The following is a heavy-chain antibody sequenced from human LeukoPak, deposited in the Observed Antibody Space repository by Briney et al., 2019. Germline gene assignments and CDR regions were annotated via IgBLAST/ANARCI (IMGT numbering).Heavy chain of an antibody. CDR1: GYTFTAYY. D-gene: IGHD2/OR15-2a*01. J-gene: IGHJ4*02. V-gene: IGHV1-2*02. Sequence: GASVKVSCKASGYTFTAYYVYWVRQAPGQGLEWMGWINPNSGGTNYAQKFQGRVTMTRDTSISTAYMELSRLTPDDTAVYYCARVSLTAQYLLDYWGQGTLVAVSS. CDR2: INPNSGGT. CDR3: ARVSLTAQYLLDY.